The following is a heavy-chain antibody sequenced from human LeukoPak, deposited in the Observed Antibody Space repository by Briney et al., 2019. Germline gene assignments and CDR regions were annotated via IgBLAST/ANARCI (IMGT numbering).Heavy chain of an antibody. CDR3: AREVNGAYYFDY. J-gene: IGHJ4*02. CDR2: IWPDGSNK. CDR1: GFTFSSYA. V-gene: IGHV3-33*01. Sequence: GGSLRLSCAASGFTFSSYAMDWVRQAPGKGLEWVAVIWPDGSNKYYADSVEGRFTISRDNSKNTLHLQMDSLRAEDTAVYYCAREVNGAYYFDYWGQGTLVTVSS. D-gene: IGHD2-8*01.